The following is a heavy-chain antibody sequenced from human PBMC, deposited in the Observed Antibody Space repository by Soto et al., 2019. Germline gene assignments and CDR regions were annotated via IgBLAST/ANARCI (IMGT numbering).Heavy chain of an antibody. CDR1: WGSFNSSA. Sequence: QVQLVQSGAEVKKPGSSVKVSCRASWGSFNSSAINWVRQAPGQGLAWMGGIIPLFGTTYYAQKVPVRVTITADESTTTAYSVLNSLEFEDKALYYRASPLRYEDSWMGYHALDDWGQGTLVTVSS. J-gene: IGHJ4*01. CDR2: IIPLFGTT. CDR3: ASPLRYEDSWMGYHALDD. V-gene: IGHV1-69*01. D-gene: IGHD3-3*01.